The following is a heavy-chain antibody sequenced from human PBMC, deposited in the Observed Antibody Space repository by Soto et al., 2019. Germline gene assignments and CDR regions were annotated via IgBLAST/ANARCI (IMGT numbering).Heavy chain of an antibody. Sequence: SETLSLTCTVSGGSISSGDYYWSWIRQPPGKGLEWIGYIYYSGSTYYNPSLKSRVTISVDTSKDQFSLKLSSVTAADTAVYYCARAWLQLYYYGMDVWGQGTTVTVSS. D-gene: IGHD5-12*01. CDR3: ARAWLQLYYYGMDV. V-gene: IGHV4-30-4*01. CDR1: GGSISSGDYY. CDR2: IYYSGST. J-gene: IGHJ6*02.